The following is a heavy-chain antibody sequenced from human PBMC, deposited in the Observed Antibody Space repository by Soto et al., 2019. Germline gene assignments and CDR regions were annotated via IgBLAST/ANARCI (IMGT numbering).Heavy chain of an antibody. CDR3: AHRHVTLYAVVRTDWFDP. D-gene: IGHD3-3*01. CDR2: IYWDDDK. V-gene: IGHV2-5*02. J-gene: IGHJ5*02. CDR1: GFSLNTRGVG. Sequence: SGPTLVNPTQTLTLTCTFSGFSLNTRGVGVGWIRQSPEKALEWLALIYWDDDKRYNPSLKNRLTITKDTSKNQVVLRMTNIDPVDTATYYCAHRHVTLYAVVRTDWFDPWGAGTLVTVS.